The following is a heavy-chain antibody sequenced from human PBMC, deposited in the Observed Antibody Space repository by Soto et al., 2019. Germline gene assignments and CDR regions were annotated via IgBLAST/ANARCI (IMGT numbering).Heavy chain of an antibody. CDR2: ISGGGDGT. CDR3: AKKGLGSLKTFCSNSDCHYAFDL. D-gene: IGHD2-8*01. Sequence: EVQLLESGGGLVQPGGSLRLSCAASGFTFINYAMIWVRQATGKGLEWVSTISGGGDGTYYADSVKGHFTISRDNSKNTLYLQMNSLRAEDTAIYYCAKKGLGSLKTFCSNSDCHYAFDLWGQGTVVTVSS. J-gene: IGHJ3*01. V-gene: IGHV3-23*01. CDR1: GFTFINYA.